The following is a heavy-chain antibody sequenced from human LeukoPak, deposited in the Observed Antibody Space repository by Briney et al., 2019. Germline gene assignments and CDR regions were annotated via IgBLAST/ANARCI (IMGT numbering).Heavy chain of an antibody. D-gene: IGHD6-25*01. Sequence: ETLSLTCTVSGGSISSNYMSWVRQAPGKGLEWVSVIHSGGSTYYADSVKGRFTISRDNSKNTLYLQMNSLRPEDTAVYYCTRGGVNPFDYWGQGTLVTVSS. CDR1: GGSISSNY. J-gene: IGHJ4*02. V-gene: IGHV3-66*01. CDR3: TRGGVNPFDY. CDR2: IHSGGST.